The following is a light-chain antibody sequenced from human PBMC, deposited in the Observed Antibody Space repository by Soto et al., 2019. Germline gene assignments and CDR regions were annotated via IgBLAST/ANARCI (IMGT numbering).Light chain of an antibody. CDR1: QSVSSSF. CDR3: LQYSKWPRT. CDR2: GAS. V-gene: IGKV3-20*01. J-gene: IGKJ1*01. Sequence: IVLTQSPGTLSLSPGKRATLSCRASQSVSSSFLAWYQQKPGQAPRLLIYGASSSATGIADRFSGSGSGTEFTLTISILQSEDLAVYYCLQYSKWPRTFGQGTKVDIK.